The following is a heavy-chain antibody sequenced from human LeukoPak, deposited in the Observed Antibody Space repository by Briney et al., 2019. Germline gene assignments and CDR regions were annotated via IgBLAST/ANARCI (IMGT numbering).Heavy chain of an antibody. CDR2: INHSGST. V-gene: IGHV4-34*01. CDR3: ARGGPAVFGLRFLEWLYDY. J-gene: IGHJ4*02. CDR1: GGSFSGYY. D-gene: IGHD3-3*01. Sequence: PSETLSLTCAVYGGSFSGYYWSWIHQPPGKGLEWIGEINHSGSTNYNPSLKSRVTISVDTSKNQFSLKLSSVTAADTAVYYCARGGPAVFGLRFLEWLYDYWGQGTLVTVSS.